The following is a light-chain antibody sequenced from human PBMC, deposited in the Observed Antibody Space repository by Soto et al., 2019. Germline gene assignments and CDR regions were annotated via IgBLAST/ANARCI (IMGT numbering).Light chain of an antibody. V-gene: IGKV2-28*01. Sequence: DIVMTQSPLSLPVMPGEPASISCRSSQSLLHSNGYKFLDWYLQRPGQSPQLLISLASNRASGVPDRFSGSGSGTDFTLKISRVEAEDGGVYYCMQALQSPRTVGQGTKVEIK. CDR2: LAS. J-gene: IGKJ1*01. CDR1: QSLLHSNGYKF. CDR3: MQALQSPRT.